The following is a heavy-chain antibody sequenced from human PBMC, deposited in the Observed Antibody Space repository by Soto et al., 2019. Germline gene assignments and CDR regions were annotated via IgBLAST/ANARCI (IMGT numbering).Heavy chain of an antibody. CDR3: ARTDYYESSPYRHFNY. D-gene: IGHD3-22*01. CDR2: IKSDGSDT. Sequence: PGGSLRLSCATSGFTFSNYWMHWVRQAPGKGLVWVSSIKSDGSDTKYADSVKGRFTISRDNAKNTLYLQMNSLRAEDTAVYYCARTDYYESSPYRHFNYWGQGTLVTVSS. J-gene: IGHJ4*02. V-gene: IGHV3-74*01. CDR1: GFTFSNYW.